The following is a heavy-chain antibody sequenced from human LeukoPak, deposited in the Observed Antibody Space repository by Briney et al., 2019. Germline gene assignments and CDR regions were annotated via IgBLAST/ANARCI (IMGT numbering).Heavy chain of an antibody. CDR3: ARGDFTAAAGTNYYYYMDA. CDR2: MNPNSGNT. D-gene: IGHD6-13*01. CDR1: GYTFTSYD. Sequence: ASVKVSCKASGYTFTSYDINWVRQATGQGLEWMGWMNPNSGNTGYAQKFQGRVTITRNTSISTAYMELSSLRSEDTAVYYCARGDFTAAAGTNYYYYMDAWGKGTTVTVSS. V-gene: IGHV1-8*03. J-gene: IGHJ6*03.